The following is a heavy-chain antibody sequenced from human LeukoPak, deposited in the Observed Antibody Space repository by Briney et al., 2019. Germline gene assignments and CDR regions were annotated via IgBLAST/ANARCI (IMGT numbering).Heavy chain of an antibody. CDR3: ASIFY. J-gene: IGHJ4*02. CDR1: GFTFSSYS. Sequence: AGGSLRLSCAASGFTFSSYSMNWVRQAPGKGLEWVSVIYSGGSTYYADSVKGRFTISRDNSKNTLYLQMNSLRAEDTAVYYCASIFYWGQGTLVTVSS. CDR2: IYSGGST. V-gene: IGHV3-66*01.